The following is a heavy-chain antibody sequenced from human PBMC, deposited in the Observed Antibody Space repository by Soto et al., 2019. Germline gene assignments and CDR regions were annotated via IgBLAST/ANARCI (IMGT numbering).Heavy chain of an antibody. J-gene: IGHJ6*02. Sequence: PSQTLSLTCAISGDSVSSNSAAWNWIRQSPSRGLEWLGRTYYRSKWYNDYAVSVKSRITINPDTSKNQFSLQLNSVTPEDTAVYYCARGSSGWYEYYYYGMDVWGQGTMVTVSS. D-gene: IGHD6-19*01. V-gene: IGHV6-1*01. CDR3: ARGSSGWYEYYYYGMDV. CDR2: TYYRSKWYN. CDR1: GDSVSSNSAA.